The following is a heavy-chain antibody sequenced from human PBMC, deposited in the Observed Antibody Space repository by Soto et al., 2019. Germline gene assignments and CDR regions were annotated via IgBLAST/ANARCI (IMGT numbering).Heavy chain of an antibody. Sequence: ASVKVSCKASGYTFTSYGISWVRQAPGQGLEWMGWISAYNGNTNYAQKLQGRVTMTTDTSTGTAYMELRSLRSDDTAVYYCSRDAYGLSYSSSWYPKDWLDPWGQGTLVTSPQ. CDR1: GYTFTSYG. V-gene: IGHV1-18*01. D-gene: IGHD6-13*01. CDR2: ISAYNGNT. J-gene: IGHJ5*02. CDR3: SRDAYGLSYSSSWYPKDWLDP.